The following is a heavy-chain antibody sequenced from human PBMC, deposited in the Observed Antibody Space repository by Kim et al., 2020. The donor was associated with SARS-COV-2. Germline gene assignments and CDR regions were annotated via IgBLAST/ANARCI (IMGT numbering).Heavy chain of an antibody. Sequence: SGPTLVNPTQTLTLTCTFSGFSLSTSGVGVGWIRQPPGKALEWLALIYWDDDKRYSPSLKSRLTITKDTSKNQVVLTMTNMDPVDTATYDCAHRSSSWTSEYFQHWGQGTLVTVSS. CDR2: IYWDDDK. CDR3: AHRSSSWTSEYFQH. V-gene: IGHV2-5*02. J-gene: IGHJ1*01. D-gene: IGHD6-13*01. CDR1: GFSLSTSGVG.